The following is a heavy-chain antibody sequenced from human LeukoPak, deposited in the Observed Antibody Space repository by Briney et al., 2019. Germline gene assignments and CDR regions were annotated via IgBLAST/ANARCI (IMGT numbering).Heavy chain of an antibody. Sequence: GGSLRLSCAASGFTFSSYAMSWVRQAPEKGMEWVSAISGSGGSTYYADSVKGRFTISRDNSKNTLYLQMNSLRAEDTAVYYCAKSLYSSGWYDSPFGFDYWGQGTLVTVSS. CDR3: AKSLYSSGWYDSPFGFDY. CDR2: ISGSGGST. D-gene: IGHD6-19*01. J-gene: IGHJ4*02. V-gene: IGHV3-23*01. CDR1: GFTFSSYA.